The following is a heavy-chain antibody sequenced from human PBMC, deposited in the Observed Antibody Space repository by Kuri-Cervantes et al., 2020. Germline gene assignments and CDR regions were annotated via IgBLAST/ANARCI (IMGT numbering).Heavy chain of an antibody. CDR2: ISGSGSST. V-gene: IGHV3-23*01. CDR1: GFTFNNYA. Sequence: GESLKISCAASGFTFNNYAMSWVRQAPGKGLEWVSIISGSGSSTYYADSVKGRFTISRDNSKNTLYLQMNSLRAEDTAVYYCAREGYSYGEFDYWGQGTLVTVSS. CDR3: AREGYSYGEFDY. J-gene: IGHJ4*02. D-gene: IGHD5-18*01.